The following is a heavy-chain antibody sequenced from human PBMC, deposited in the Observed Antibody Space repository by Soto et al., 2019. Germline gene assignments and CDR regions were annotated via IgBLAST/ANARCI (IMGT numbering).Heavy chain of an antibody. CDR3: ARNYYDSSGYYYAFDY. CDR2: IWYDGSNK. Sequence: GGSLRLSCAASGFTFSSYGMHWVRQAPGKGLEWVAVIWYDGSNKYYADSVKGRFTISRDNSKNTLYLQMNSLRAEDTAVYYCARNYYDSSGYYYAFDYWGQGTLVTVSS. CDR1: GFTFSSYG. V-gene: IGHV3-33*01. J-gene: IGHJ4*02. D-gene: IGHD3-22*01.